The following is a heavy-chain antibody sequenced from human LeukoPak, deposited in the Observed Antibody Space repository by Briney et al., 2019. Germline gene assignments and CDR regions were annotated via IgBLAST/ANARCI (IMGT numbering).Heavy chain of an antibody. CDR1: GGSISGYY. D-gene: IGHD1-26*01. J-gene: IGHJ6*02. Sequence: SETLSLTCTVSGGSISGYYWKWIRQPPGEGVGRVGYTYYTGTTKYNPSLKSRVTISIDTSKRKFSLKLSSVAAADTGVYYCAIRSGINYRGVDVWGQGTTVTVPS. V-gene: IGHV4-59*08. CDR2: TYYTGTT. CDR3: AIRSGINYRGVDV.